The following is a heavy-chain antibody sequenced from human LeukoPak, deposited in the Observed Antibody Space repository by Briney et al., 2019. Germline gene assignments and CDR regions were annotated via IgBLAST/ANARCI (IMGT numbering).Heavy chain of an antibody. CDR1: GGTFSSYT. V-gene: IGHV1-69*02. CDR3: ARGPPTIFGVVTSDY. Sequence: ASVKVSCKASGGTFSSYTISWVRQAPGQGLEWMGRIIPILGIANYAQKFQGRVTITADKSTSTAYMELSSLRSEDTAVYYCARGPPTIFGVVTSDYWGQGTLVTVSS. D-gene: IGHD3-3*01. CDR2: IIPILGIA. J-gene: IGHJ4*02.